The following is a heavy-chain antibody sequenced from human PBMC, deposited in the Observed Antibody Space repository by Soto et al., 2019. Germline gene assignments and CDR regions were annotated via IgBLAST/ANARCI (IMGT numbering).Heavy chain of an antibody. CDR2: IIPIFGTA. D-gene: IGHD6-13*01. V-gene: IGHV1-69*01. Sequence: SVKVSCKASGGTFSSYAISWVRQAPEQGLEWMGGIIPIFGTANYAQKFQGRVTITADESTSTAYMELSSLRSEDTAVYYCARLYHLAAANNWFDPWGQGTLGTVSS. CDR1: GGTFSSYA. J-gene: IGHJ5*02. CDR3: ARLYHLAAANNWFDP.